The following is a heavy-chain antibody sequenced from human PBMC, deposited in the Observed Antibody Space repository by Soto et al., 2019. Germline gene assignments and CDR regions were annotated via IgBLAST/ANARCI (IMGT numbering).Heavy chain of an antibody. CDR2: IYANDNR. CDR3: TKEELGRDH. V-gene: IGHV3-53*01. J-gene: IGHJ5*02. D-gene: IGHD1-7*01. Sequence: GGSLRLSCAASGFTVSSNYMSWVRQAPGKGLEWVSIIYANDNRYYADSVKGRFTISRDNSKNTLYHQMNSLRAEDTAIYYCTKEELGRDHWGQGTLVTVSS. CDR1: GFTVSSNY.